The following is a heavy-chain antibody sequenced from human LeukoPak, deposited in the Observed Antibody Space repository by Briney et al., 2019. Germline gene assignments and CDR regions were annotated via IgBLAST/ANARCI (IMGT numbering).Heavy chain of an antibody. CDR1: GFTFSCYA. D-gene: IGHD3-3*01. J-gene: IGHJ4*02. CDR3: ARGYDLWSGYWSHSDY. CDR2: ISSNGGST. Sequence: GGSLRLSCAASGFTFSCYAMYWVRQPPEKGLEYVSAISSNGGSTYYANSVKGGFTITKDNYKKTLYLQMGSLRAKDMAVYYCARGYDLWSGYWSHSDYWGQGTLVTVSS. V-gene: IGHV3-64*01.